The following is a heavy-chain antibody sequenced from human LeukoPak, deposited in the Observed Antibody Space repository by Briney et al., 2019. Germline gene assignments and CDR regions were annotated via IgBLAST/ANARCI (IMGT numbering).Heavy chain of an antibody. CDR3: ATTRDPVVVVAAWDY. Sequence: ASVKVSCKASGYTFSGNYMHWVRQAPGQGLEWMGWINPNSGGTKYAQKFQGRVTMTRDTTISTAYLELSRQRSDDTAVYYCATTRDPVVVVAAWDYWGQGTLVTVSS. CDR1: GYTFSGNY. J-gene: IGHJ4*02. CDR2: INPNSGGT. D-gene: IGHD2-15*01. V-gene: IGHV1-2*02.